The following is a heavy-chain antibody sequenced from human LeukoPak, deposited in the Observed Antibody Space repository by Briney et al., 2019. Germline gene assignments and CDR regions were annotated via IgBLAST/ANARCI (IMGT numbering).Heavy chain of an antibody. Sequence: GGSLRLSCTASGFTFSTYWINWVRQSPGKGLVWVALINGDGSTTTHADSVKGRFTISRDDSKNTLYLQMNSLKTEDTAVYYCTHRSYYDILTGTSWGQGTLVTVSS. CDR1: GFTFSTYW. CDR2: INGDGSTT. J-gene: IGHJ5*02. V-gene: IGHV3-74*03. CDR3: THRSYYDILTGTS. D-gene: IGHD3-9*01.